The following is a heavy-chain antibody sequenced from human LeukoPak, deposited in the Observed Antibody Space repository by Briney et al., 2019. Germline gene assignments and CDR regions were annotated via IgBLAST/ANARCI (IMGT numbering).Heavy chain of an antibody. J-gene: IGHJ5*02. V-gene: IGHV3-11*01. D-gene: IGHD2-2*01. CDR3: ARLAVVVPAARGLGNWFDP. CDR1: GFTFSDYY. CDR2: ISSSGSTI. Sequence: GGSLRLSCAASGFTFSDYYMSWIRQAPGKGLEWVSYISSSGSTIYYADSVKGRFTISRDNAKNSLYLQMNSLRAEDTAVYYCARLAVVVPAARGLGNWFDPWGQGTLVTVSS.